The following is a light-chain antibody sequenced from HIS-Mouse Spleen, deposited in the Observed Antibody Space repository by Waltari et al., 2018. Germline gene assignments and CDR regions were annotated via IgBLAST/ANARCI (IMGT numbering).Light chain of an antibody. CDR2: EDS. Sequence: SYELTHPPSVSVSPGQTARITCSGDALPKKSAYWYQQKSGQAPVLVSYEDSKRPSGIPERFAGSSSGTMATLTISGAQVEDEADYYCYSTDSSGNHRVFGGGTKLTVL. CDR3: YSTDSSGNHRV. V-gene: IGLV3-10*01. CDR1: ALPKKS. J-gene: IGLJ2*01.